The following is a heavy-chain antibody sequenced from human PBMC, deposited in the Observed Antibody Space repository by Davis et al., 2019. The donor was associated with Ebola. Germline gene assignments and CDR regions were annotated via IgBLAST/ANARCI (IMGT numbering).Heavy chain of an antibody. D-gene: IGHD4-17*01. CDR3: ASPLSTVTTGNYYYYYGMDV. J-gene: IGHJ6*02. V-gene: IGHV3-74*01. CDR1: GFTFSSYS. CDR2: INSDGSST. Sequence: GESLKISCAASGFTFSSYSMNWVRQAPGKGLVWVSRINSDGSSTSYADSVKGRFTISRDNAKNSLYLQMNSLRDEDTAVYYCASPLSTVTTGNYYYYYGMDVWGQGTTVTVSS.